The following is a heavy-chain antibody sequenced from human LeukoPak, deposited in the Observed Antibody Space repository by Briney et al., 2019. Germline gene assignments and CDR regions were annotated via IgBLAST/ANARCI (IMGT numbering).Heavy chain of an antibody. D-gene: IGHD3-10*01. CDR2: IWYDGSKK. Sequence: GGSLRLSCAASGFTFSSYGMHWVRQAPGKGLEWVTVIWYDGSKKLYADSVKGRLTISRDNSKNTVYLQMSSLRVEDTAVYYCAKEGGSTMDYGMDVWGQGTTVTVSS. J-gene: IGHJ6*02. CDR1: GFTFSSYG. CDR3: AKEGGSTMDYGMDV. V-gene: IGHV3-33*06.